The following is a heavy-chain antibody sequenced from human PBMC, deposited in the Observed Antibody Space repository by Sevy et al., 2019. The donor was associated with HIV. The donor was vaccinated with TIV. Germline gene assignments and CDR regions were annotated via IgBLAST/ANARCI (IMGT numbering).Heavy chain of an antibody. V-gene: IGHV4-59*01. CDR1: GGSISDNY. CDR3: AKTHGVKLQFLEDKWFDP. Sequence: SQTLSLTCTVSGGSISDNYWTRIRQPPGKGLEWIGDIYYSGTTDYNPSLKSRLTMSVDTSKNQFSLRLSSVTAADTAICYCAKTHGVKLQFLEDKWFDPWGQGTLVTVSS. D-gene: IGHD3-3*01. CDR2: IYYSGTT. J-gene: IGHJ5*01.